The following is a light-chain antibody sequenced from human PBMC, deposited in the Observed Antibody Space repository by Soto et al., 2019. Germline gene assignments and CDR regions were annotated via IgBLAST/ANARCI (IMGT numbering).Light chain of an antibody. J-gene: IGLJ1*01. CDR1: KSEIGVYDF. CDR2: EVV. Sequence: QSAPTQPPSASGCPGRSVTISCTGTKSEIGVYDFVFWYQHRPGKAPRLISYEVVQRPSGVPDRFSGCKSGNTASLTVSGLQAADEAVYFCKSYAGSNTYVFRSGTKVTV. V-gene: IGLV2-8*01. CDR3: KSYAGSNTYV.